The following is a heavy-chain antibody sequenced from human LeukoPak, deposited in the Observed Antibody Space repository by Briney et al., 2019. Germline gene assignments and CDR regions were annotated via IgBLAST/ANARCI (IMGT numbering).Heavy chain of an antibody. D-gene: IGHD6-13*01. CDR3: VRVTTSSWFEGYFDY. CDR1: GYSISSGYY. CDR2: FYHGGST. V-gene: IGHV4-38-2*02. J-gene: IGHJ4*02. Sequence: KTSETLSLTCTVSGYSISSGYYWGWIRQPPGKGLEWIGNFYHGGSTYYNPSLKSRVIMSGDTSKNQFSLNLSSVTAADTAVYFCVRVTTSSWFEGYFDYWGQGTLVTVSS.